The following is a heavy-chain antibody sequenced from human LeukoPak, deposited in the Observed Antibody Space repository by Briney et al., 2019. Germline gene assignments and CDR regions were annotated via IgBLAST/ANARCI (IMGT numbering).Heavy chain of an antibody. D-gene: IGHD6-13*01. CDR3: ARDQLAIRGYFDY. J-gene: IGHJ4*02. CDR1: GFTFSSYA. CDR2: ISYDGSNK. V-gene: IGHV3-30-3*01. Sequence: GRSLRLSCAASGFTFSSYATHWVRQAPGKGLEWVAVISYDGSNKYYADSVKGRFTISRDNSKNTLYLQMNSLRAEDTAVYYCARDQLAIRGYFDYWGQGTLVTVSS.